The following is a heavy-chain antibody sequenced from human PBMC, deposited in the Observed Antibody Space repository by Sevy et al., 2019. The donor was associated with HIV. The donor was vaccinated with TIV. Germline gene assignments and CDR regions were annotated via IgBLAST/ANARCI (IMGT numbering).Heavy chain of an antibody. D-gene: IGHD6-13*01. V-gene: IGHV3-30*18. J-gene: IGHJ6*02. CDR3: AKEDSSSWRVIYYYYGMDV. Sequence: GGSLRLSCAASGFTFSSYGMHWVRQAPGKGLEWVAVISYDGSNKYYADSVKGRFTISRDNSKNTLYLQMNSLRAEDTAVYYCAKEDSSSWRVIYYYYGMDVWGQGTTVTVSS. CDR2: ISYDGSNK. CDR1: GFTFSSYG.